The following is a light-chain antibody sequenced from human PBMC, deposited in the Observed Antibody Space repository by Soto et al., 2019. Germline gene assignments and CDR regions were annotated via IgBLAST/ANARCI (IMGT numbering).Light chain of an antibody. CDR2: GAS. J-gene: IGKJ5*01. CDR1: QSVSSN. V-gene: IGKV3-15*01. Sequence: EIVMTQSPSTVSVSPGERATLSCRASQSVSSNLAWYQQKPGQAPRLLIYGASTRATGIPARFSDSGSGTEITLTISRLETEDFAVFYCQQYGTSEIIFGQGTRLEIK. CDR3: QQYGTSEII.